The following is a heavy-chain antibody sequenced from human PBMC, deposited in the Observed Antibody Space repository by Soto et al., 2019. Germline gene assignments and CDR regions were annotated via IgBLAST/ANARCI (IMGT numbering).Heavy chain of an antibody. Sequence: EVQLVESGGGLVQPGGSLRLSCAASGFTFSSYSMNWVRHAPGKGLEWVSYISSSSSTINYADSVKGRFTISRDNAKNSLYLQMNSLRAEDTAVYYCARHPERIAEIGWFDPWGQGTLVTVSS. J-gene: IGHJ5*02. D-gene: IGHD6-13*01. CDR2: ISSSSSTI. CDR3: ARHPERIAEIGWFDP. V-gene: IGHV3-48*01. CDR1: GFTFSSYS.